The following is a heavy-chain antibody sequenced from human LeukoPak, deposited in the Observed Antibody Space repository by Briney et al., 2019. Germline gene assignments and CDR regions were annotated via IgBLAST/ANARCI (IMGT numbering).Heavy chain of an antibody. Sequence: PGGSLRLSCAASGFTFSNAWMSWVRQAPGKGLEWVGRIKSKTDGGTTDYAAPVKGRFTISRDDSKNTLYLQMNSLKTEDTAVYYCTTSMIVVVTKFYDYWGQGTLVTVSS. V-gene: IGHV3-15*01. CDR1: GFTFSNAW. CDR2: IKSKTDGGTT. D-gene: IGHD3-22*01. J-gene: IGHJ4*02. CDR3: TTSMIVVVTKFYDY.